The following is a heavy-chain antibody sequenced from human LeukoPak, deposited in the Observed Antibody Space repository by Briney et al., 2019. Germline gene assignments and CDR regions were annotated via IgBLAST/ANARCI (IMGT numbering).Heavy chain of an antibody. CDR2: IYYSGST. Sequence: PSETLSLTCTVSGGSISSYYWSRIRQPPGKGLEWIGYIYYSGSTNYNPSLKSRVTISVDTSKNQFSLKLSSVTAADTAVYYCAMHSGYSSGWYFSYWGQGTLVTVSS. D-gene: IGHD6-19*01. CDR1: GGSISSYY. V-gene: IGHV4-59*01. CDR3: AMHSGYSSGWYFSY. J-gene: IGHJ4*02.